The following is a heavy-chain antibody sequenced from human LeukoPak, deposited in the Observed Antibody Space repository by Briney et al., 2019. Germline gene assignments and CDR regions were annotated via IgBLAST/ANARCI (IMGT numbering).Heavy chain of an antibody. Sequence: SETLSLTCTVSGGSISSSSYYWSWVRQPPGKGLEWIGEISHSGSTNYNPSLKSRVTMSVDKSKNQFSLNLSSLTAADTAVYYCVLWVSAPGTDYWGQGTLVTVSS. D-gene: IGHD1/OR15-1a*01. J-gene: IGHJ4*02. CDR3: VLWVSAPGTDY. V-gene: IGHV4-39*01. CDR2: ISHSGST. CDR1: GGSISSSSYY.